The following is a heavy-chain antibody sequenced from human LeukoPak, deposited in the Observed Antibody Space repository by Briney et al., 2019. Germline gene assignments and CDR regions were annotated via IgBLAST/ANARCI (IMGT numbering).Heavy chain of an antibody. J-gene: IGHJ3*02. CDR3: ARVTGAANDAFDI. D-gene: IGHD6-19*01. V-gene: IGHV4-39*07. CDR2: IYHSGST. CDR1: GGSISSGGYY. Sequence: SETLSLTCTVSGGSISSGGYYWGWIRQPPGKGLEWIGCIYHSGSTYYNPSLKSRVTISVDTSKNQFSLKLSSVTAADTAVYYCARVTGAANDAFDIWGQGTMVTVSS.